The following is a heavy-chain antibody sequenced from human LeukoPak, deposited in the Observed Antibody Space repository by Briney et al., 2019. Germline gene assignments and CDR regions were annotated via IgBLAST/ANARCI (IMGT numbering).Heavy chain of an antibody. V-gene: IGHV4-59*01. CDR1: TGSISGDY. CDR3: ARGPFSYDSSGYRRWFDP. D-gene: IGHD3-22*01. Sequence: PSETLSLTCTVSTGSISGDYWSWIRQPPGKGLEWIGYIYYSGNTDYNPSLKSRVTISVDTSKNQFFLKLTSVTAADTAVYYYARGPFSYDSSGYRRWFDPWGQGTLVTVSS. J-gene: IGHJ5*02. CDR2: IYYSGNT.